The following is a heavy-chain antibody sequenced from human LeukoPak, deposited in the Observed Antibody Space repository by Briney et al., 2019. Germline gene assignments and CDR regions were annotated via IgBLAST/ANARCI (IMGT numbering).Heavy chain of an antibody. CDR3: ARGSHDYGDYGAGMDV. D-gene: IGHD4-17*01. V-gene: IGHV3-48*03. CDR2: ISSSGSTI. Sequence: GGSLRLSCAASGFTFSSYEMNWVRQAPGKGLEWVSYISSSGSTIYYADSVKGRFTISRDNAENSLYLQMNSLRAEDTAVYYCARGSHDYGDYGAGMDVWGQGTTVTVSS. J-gene: IGHJ6*02. CDR1: GFTFSSYE.